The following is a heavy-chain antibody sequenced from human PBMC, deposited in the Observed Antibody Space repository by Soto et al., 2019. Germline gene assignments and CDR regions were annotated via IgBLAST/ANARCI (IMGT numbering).Heavy chain of an antibody. CDR2: MNPNSGNT. J-gene: IGHJ4*02. V-gene: IGHV1-8*01. CDR3: ARAGHSGYDYLFDY. CDR1: GYTFTSYD. D-gene: IGHD5-12*01. Sequence: ASVKVSCKASGYTFTSYDINWVRQATGQGLEWMGWMNPNSGNTGYAQKFQGRVTMTRNTSISTAYMELSSLRSEDTAVYYCARAGHSGYDYLFDYWGQGTLVTVSS.